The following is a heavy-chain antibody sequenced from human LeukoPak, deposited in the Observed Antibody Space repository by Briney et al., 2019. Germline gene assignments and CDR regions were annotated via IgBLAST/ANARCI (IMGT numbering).Heavy chain of an antibody. J-gene: IGHJ5*02. V-gene: IGHV3-48*01. CDR3: ATDGAGFDT. CDR2: ISSDGSTI. Sequence: GGSLRLSCAASEFTFSSYSMNWVRQAPGKGLEWVSYISSDGSTIYYADSVKGRFTISRDNSKNTLYLQMNSLRAEDTAVYYCATDGAGFDTWGQGVLVTVSS. CDR1: EFTFSSYS.